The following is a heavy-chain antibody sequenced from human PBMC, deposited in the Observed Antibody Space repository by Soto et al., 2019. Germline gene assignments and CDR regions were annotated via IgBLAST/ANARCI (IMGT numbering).Heavy chain of an antibody. V-gene: IGHV3-30-3*01. CDR3: ARVNGGTRDFDY. J-gene: IGHJ4*02. D-gene: IGHD1-1*01. CDR2: ISYDGSNK. CDR1: GFTFSSYA. Sequence: PGGSLRLSCAASGFTFSSYAMHWVRQAPGKGLEWVAVISYDGSNKYYADSVKGRFTISRDNSKNTLYLQMNSLRAEDTAVYYCARVNGGTRDFDYWGQGTLVTVSS.